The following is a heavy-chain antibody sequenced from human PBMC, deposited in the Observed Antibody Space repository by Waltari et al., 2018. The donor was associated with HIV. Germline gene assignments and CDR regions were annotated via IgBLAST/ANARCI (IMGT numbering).Heavy chain of an antibody. Sequence: VQLVESGGGLVKPGGSLRLSCAASGLPCTNAWMSWVRQARGKGLEWVGRIKNIADGGTTECGAPVKGRFTISRDDSQNTVFLQMNSLKTEDTAVYFCVTGLLYKRYWGQGTLVTVSS. CDR2: IKNIADGGTT. CDR1: GLPCTNAW. CDR3: VTGLLYKRY. D-gene: IGHD1-1*01. V-gene: IGHV3-15*01. J-gene: IGHJ4*02.